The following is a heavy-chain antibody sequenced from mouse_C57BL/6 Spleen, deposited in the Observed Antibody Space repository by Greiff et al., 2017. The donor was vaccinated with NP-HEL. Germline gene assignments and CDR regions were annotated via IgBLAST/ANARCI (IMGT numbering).Heavy chain of an antibody. CDR3: ARVLGLYYFDY. CDR2: IHPNSGST. Sequence: VQRVESGAELVKPGASVKLSCKASGYTFTSYWMHWVKQRPGQGLEWIGMIHPNSGSTNYNEKFKSKATLTVDKSSSTAYMQLSSLTSEDSAVYYCARVLGLYYFDYWGQGTTLTVSS. V-gene: IGHV1-64*01. CDR1: GYTFTSYW. D-gene: IGHD4-1*01. J-gene: IGHJ2*01.